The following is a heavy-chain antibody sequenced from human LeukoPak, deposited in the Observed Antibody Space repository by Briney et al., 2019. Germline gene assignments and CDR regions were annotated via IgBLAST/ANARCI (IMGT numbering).Heavy chain of an antibody. D-gene: IGHD3-22*01. CDR2: ISGSGGST. CDR1: GFTFSDYH. Sequence: GGSLRLSCEASGFTFSDYHMNWIRQAPGKGLEWVSAISGSGGSTYYADSVKGRFTISRDNSKNTLYLQMNSLRAEDTAVYYCAKVGDSSGYWGWDFDYWGQGTLVTVSS. V-gene: IGHV3-23*01. J-gene: IGHJ4*02. CDR3: AKVGDSSGYWGWDFDY.